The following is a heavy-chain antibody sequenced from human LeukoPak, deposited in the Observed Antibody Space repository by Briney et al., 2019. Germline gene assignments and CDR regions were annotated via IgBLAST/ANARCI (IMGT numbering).Heavy chain of an antibody. J-gene: IGHJ4*02. CDR2: ISWNSGNI. Sequence: GRSLRLSCAASGFTFDDYAIHWVRQVPGKGLEWVSGISWNSGNIIYADSVKGRFTVSRDNAKNSLYLQMNSLRPEDPALYYCAKVGIVGATHHAWRQGYYFDYWGQGALVTVSS. D-gene: IGHD1-26*01. CDR3: AKVGIVGATHHAWRQGYYFDY. V-gene: IGHV3-9*01. CDR1: GFTFDDYA.